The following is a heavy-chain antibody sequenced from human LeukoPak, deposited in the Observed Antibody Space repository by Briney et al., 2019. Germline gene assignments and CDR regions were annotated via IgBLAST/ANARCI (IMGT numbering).Heavy chain of an antibody. J-gene: IGHJ3*02. CDR3: ARPGVGSGRYGAFDI. Sequence: SETLSLTCALYGDSFSDYYWSWIRQPPGKGLEWIGYIYYSGSTDYNPSLKSRVTISVDTSKNQFSLKLSSVTAADTAVYYCARPGVGSGRYGAFDIWGQGTMVTVSS. CDR1: GDSFSDYY. D-gene: IGHD5-18*01. V-gene: IGHV4-59*08. CDR2: IYYSGST.